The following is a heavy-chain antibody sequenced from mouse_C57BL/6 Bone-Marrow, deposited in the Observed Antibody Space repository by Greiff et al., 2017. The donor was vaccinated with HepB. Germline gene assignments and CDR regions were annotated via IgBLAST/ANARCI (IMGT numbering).Heavy chain of an antibody. Sequence: VQLKQSGPELVKPGASVKISCKASGYSFTGYYMNWVKQSPEKSLEWIGEINPSTGGTTYNQKFKAKATLTVDKSSSTAYMQLKSLTSEDSAVYDCAKANWDGAWFAYWGQGTLVTVSA. CDR1: GYSFTGYY. J-gene: IGHJ3*01. CDR2: INPSTGGT. CDR3: AKANWDGAWFAY. D-gene: IGHD4-1*01. V-gene: IGHV1-42*01.